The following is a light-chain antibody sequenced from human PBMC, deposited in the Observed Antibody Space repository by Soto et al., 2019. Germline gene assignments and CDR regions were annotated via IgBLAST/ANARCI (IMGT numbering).Light chain of an antibody. J-gene: IGLJ1*01. Sequence: QSVLTQPASVSGSPGQSITISCTGTSSDVGGYNYVSWYQQHPAKVPKLMIYHVSNRPSGVSDRFSGSKSGNTASLTISGLQAKDEADYYCYSNTTSSTYVVGTGTKVTVL. CDR3: YSNTTSSTYV. CDR2: HVS. V-gene: IGLV2-14*01. CDR1: SSDVGGYNY.